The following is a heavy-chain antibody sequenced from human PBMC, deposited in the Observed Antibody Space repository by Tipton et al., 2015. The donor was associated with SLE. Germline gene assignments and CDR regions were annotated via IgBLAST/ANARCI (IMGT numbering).Heavy chain of an antibody. CDR3: ARLYCSGGSCYSHYYDGMDV. Sequence: PGLVKPSETLSLTCTVSGGSISSSGYDWGWIRQPPGKGLEWIGYIYYSGSTNYNPSLKSRVTISVDTSKNQFSLKLSSVTAADTAVYYCARLYCSGGSCYSHYYDGMDVSGQGTTVTVSS. CDR2: IYYSGST. J-gene: IGHJ6*02. D-gene: IGHD2-15*01. V-gene: IGHV4-61*05. CDR1: GGSISSSGYD.